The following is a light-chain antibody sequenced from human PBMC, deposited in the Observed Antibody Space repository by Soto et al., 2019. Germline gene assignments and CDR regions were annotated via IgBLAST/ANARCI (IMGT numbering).Light chain of an antibody. CDR2: AAS. V-gene: IGKV1-27*01. J-gene: IGKJ4*01. CDR3: QKYDTDPLT. Sequence: DIQMTQSPSSLSASVGDRANITCRASQGISSYLAWYQQKPGKVPMLLIYAASTLQSGVPSRFSGSRAGTDFTLTISSLQPEDVATYYCQKYDTDPLTFGGGTKVEIK. CDR1: QGISSY.